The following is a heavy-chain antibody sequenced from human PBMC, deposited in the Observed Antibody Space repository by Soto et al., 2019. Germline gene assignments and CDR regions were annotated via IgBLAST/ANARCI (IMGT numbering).Heavy chain of an antibody. V-gene: IGHV3-48*02. J-gene: IGHJ6*04. Sequence: GGSLRLSCAASGFTFSSYSMNWVRQAPGKGLEWVSYISSSSSTIYYADSVKGRFTISRDNAKNSLYLQMNSLRDEDTAVYYCARPDQWFGNRYSCGLDVWGKGTTATFPS. CDR3: ARPDQWFGNRYSCGLDV. D-gene: IGHD3-10*01. CDR1: GFTFSSYS. CDR2: ISSSSSTI.